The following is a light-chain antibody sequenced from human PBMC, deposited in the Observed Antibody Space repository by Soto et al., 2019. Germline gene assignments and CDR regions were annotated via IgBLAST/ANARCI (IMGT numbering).Light chain of an antibody. V-gene: IGKV1-5*01. Sequence: DIQMTQFPSTLSSSVGDRVTITCRASQSISRQLAWYQQKPGKAPKVLIYDDSTLESGVPSRFSGSGSETEFTLTISSLQLDEFATYYCQHYSLVWAFGLGTRGEIK. CDR1: QSISRQ. J-gene: IGKJ1*01. CDR3: QHYSLVWA. CDR2: DDS.